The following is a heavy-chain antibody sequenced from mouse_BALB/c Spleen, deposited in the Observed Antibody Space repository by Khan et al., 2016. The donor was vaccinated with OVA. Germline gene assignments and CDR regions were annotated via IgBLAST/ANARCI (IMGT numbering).Heavy chain of an antibody. D-gene: IGHD2-3*01. CDR2: IWAGGST. CDR3: ARFYVPYYAMDY. J-gene: IGHJ4*01. V-gene: IGHV2-9*02. CDR1: GFSLTSYG. Sequence: QVRLQQSGPGLVAPSQSLSITCTVSGFSLTSYGVNWVRQPPGKGLEWLGVIWAGGSTNYNSALMSRLSISKDNSKSQVFLNMNRLRTDDTAMYYCARFYVPYYAMDYWGQGTSVTVSS.